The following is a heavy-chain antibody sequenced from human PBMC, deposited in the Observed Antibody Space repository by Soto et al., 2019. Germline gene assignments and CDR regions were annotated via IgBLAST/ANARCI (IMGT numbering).Heavy chain of an antibody. CDR2: ITGSGGST. CDR3: ARDLGGYYGSGSLDY. V-gene: IGHV3-23*01. J-gene: IGHJ4*02. Sequence: EVQLLESGGGLVQPGGSLRLSCAASGFTFSNYAMSWVRQAPGKGLEWVSAITGSGGSTYYADSVKGRFTISRDNSKNTLYLQMNSLRAEDTVVYYCARDLGGYYGSGSLDYWGQGTLVTVSS. D-gene: IGHD3-10*01. CDR1: GFTFSNYA.